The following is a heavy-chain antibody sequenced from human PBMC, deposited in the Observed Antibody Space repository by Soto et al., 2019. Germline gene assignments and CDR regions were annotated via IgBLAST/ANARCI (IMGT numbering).Heavy chain of an antibody. J-gene: IGHJ4*02. D-gene: IGHD6-13*01. CDR1: GFSLNTTGVG. CDR2: IYWDDDK. CDR3: AHRRGVAGGTSFDY. V-gene: IGHV2-5*02. Sequence: QITLKESGPPLVKPTQPLTLTCSFSGFSLNTTGVGVGWIRQPPGKALEWLALIYWDDDKRYSPSLKRRLTVTKDTSKSHVVLIMTNMDAVDTATYYCAHRRGVAGGTSFDYWGQGILVTVSS.